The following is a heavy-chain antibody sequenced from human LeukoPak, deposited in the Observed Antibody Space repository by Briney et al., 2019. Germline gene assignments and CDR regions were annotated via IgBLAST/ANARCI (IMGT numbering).Heavy chain of an antibody. J-gene: IGHJ6*02. Sequence: GESLKISCKGSGYSFTSYWIGWVRQMPGKGLEWMGIIYPGNSDTRYSPSFQGQVTISADKSISTAYLQWSSLKASDTAMYYCARVPGGTPGHYYYYYGMDVWGQGTTVTVSS. V-gene: IGHV5-51*01. CDR3: ARVPGGTPGHYYYYYGMDV. CDR1: GYSFTSYW. D-gene: IGHD1-26*01. CDR2: IYPGNSDT.